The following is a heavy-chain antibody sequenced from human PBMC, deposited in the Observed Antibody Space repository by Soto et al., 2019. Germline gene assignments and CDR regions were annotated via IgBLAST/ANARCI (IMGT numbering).Heavy chain of an antibody. D-gene: IGHD5-12*01. Sequence: QVQLQESGPGLVKPSQTLSLTCTVSGGSISSGGYYWSWIRQHPGKGLEWIGYIYYSGSTYYNPSIKGLVTISVDTSKNQFSLKLSSVTAADTAVYSCARGLGESGGYDFHYWGQGTLVTVSS. CDR3: ARGLGESGGYDFHY. CDR2: IYYSGST. V-gene: IGHV4-31*01. CDR1: GGSISSGGYY. J-gene: IGHJ4*02.